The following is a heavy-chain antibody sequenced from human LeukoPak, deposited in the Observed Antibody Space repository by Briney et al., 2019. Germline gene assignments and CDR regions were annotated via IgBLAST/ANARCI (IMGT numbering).Heavy chain of an antibody. Sequence: GGSLRLSCAASGFTFSNYEMNWVRQAPGKGLEWVSSISSSSSYIYYADSVKGRFTISRDNAKNSLYLQMNSLRAEDTAVYYCARDQAGYYYDSSGYYPNWFDPWGQGTLVTVSS. D-gene: IGHD3-22*01. V-gene: IGHV3-21*01. CDR1: GFTFSNYE. J-gene: IGHJ5*02. CDR3: ARDQAGYYYDSSGYYPNWFDP. CDR2: ISSSSSYI.